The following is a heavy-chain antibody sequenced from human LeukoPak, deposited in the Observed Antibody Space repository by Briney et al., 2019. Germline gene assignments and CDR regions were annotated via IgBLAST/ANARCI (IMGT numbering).Heavy chain of an antibody. CDR1: GDSVSSNSAA. D-gene: IGHD3-22*01. CDR3: ARDPPYDSSGYDDFDY. CDR2: TYYRSKWYN. J-gene: IGHJ4*02. V-gene: IGHV6-1*01. Sequence: SQTLSLTCAISGDSVSSNSAAWNWIRQSPSRGLEWLGRTYYRSKWYNDYAVSVKSRITINPDTSKNQFSLKLSSVTAADTAVYYCARDPPYDSSGYDDFDYWGQGTLVTVSS.